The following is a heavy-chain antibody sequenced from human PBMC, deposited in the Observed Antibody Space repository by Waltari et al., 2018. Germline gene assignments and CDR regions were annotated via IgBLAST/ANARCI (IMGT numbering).Heavy chain of an antibody. V-gene: IGHV3-66*02. CDR2: IYSAGST. D-gene: IGHD5-18*01. J-gene: IGHJ4*02. CDR3: ARARDEDTAMVYFDH. CDR1: GFTVSSNH. Sequence: EVQLVESGGGLVHPGGSLRLSCVASGFTVSSNHMGWVRQAPGKGLDWVSIIYSAGSTYYEDSVRGRFTISRDNSKNTLHLQMNSLRIEDTAIYYCARARDEDTAMVYFDHWGQGTLLSVSS.